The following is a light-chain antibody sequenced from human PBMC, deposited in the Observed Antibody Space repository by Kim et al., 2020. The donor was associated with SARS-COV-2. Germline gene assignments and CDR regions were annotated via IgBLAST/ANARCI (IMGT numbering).Light chain of an antibody. V-gene: IGKV1D-13*01. Sequence: AIQLTQSPSSLSASVGDRVTITCRTSQDIDSALAWYQQQPGTPPKLLIFHASSLQGGVPSRFSGSESGTDFTLTISSLQPEDFATYFCQQVNDSPFTFGGGTKVEIK. CDR1: QDIDSA. CDR3: QQVNDSPFT. J-gene: IGKJ4*01. CDR2: HAS.